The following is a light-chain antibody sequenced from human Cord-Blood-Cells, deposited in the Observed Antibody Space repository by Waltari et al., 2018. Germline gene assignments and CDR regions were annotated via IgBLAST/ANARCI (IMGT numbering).Light chain of an antibody. CDR2: AAS. J-gene: IGKJ1*01. CDR1: QSISSY. CDR3: QQLKTSG. Sequence: DIQLTQSPSFLSASVGDRVTITCRASQSISSYLAWYQQKPGKAPKLLIYAASTLQSGVPSRFSGSGSGTEFTLTISSLQPEDFATYYCQQLKTSGFGQGTKVEIK. V-gene: IGKV1-9*01.